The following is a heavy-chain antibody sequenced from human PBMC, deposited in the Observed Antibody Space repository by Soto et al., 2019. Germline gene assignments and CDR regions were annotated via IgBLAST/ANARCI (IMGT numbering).Heavy chain of an antibody. CDR1: GYTFTSYY. CDR2: INPSGGST. D-gene: IGHD6-6*01. Sequence: PGGSLRLSCAASGYTFTSYYMHWVRQAPGQGLEWMGIINPSGGSTSYAQKFQGRVTMTRDTSTSTVYMELSSLRSEDTAVYYCARVSGGYSSSENWFDPWGQGTLVTVSS. J-gene: IGHJ5*02. V-gene: IGHV1-46*01. CDR3: ARVSGGYSSSENWFDP.